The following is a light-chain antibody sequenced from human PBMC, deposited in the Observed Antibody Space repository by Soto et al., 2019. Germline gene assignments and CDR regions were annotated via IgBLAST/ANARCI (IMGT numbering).Light chain of an antibody. CDR3: SSYTSSITPYV. Sequence: QSVLTQPASVSGSPGQSITISCTGTSSDVGGYNYVSWYQQHPGKAPKLMIYEVSNRPSGVSNRFSGSKSGNTASLTISGLQAEDEADYYCSSYTSSITPYVFGTGTKGTAL. J-gene: IGLJ1*01. V-gene: IGLV2-14*01. CDR2: EVS. CDR1: SSDVGGYNY.